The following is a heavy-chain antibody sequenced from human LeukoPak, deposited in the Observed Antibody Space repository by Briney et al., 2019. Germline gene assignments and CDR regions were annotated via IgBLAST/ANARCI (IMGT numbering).Heavy chain of an antibody. CDR3: AKVPYSDYGSGRPPFMDV. J-gene: IGHJ3*01. CDR1: GYTFTSYD. Sequence: ASVKVSCKASGYTFTSYDINWVRQATGQGLEWMGWMNPNSGNTGYAQKFQGRVTMTRNTSISTAYMELSSLRSEDTAVYYCAKVPYSDYGSGRPPFMDVWGQGTMVTVSS. V-gene: IGHV1-8*01. D-gene: IGHD3-10*01. CDR2: MNPNSGNT.